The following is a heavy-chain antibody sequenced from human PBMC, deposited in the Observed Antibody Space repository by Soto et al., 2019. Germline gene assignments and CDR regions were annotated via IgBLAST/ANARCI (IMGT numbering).Heavy chain of an antibody. CDR2: INHSGST. Sequence: QVQLQQWGAGLLKPSETLSLTCAVYGGSFRDYYWSWIRQPPGKGLEWIGEINHSGSTNYNPSLKSRVTISVDTSKNQFSLKLSSVTAADTAVYYCARAVSPFDYWGQGTLVTVSS. CDR3: ARAVSPFDY. D-gene: IGHD6-19*01. J-gene: IGHJ4*02. CDR1: GGSFRDYY. V-gene: IGHV4-34*01.